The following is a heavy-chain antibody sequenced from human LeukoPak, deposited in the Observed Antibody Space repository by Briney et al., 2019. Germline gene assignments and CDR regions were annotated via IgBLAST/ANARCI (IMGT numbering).Heavy chain of an antibody. J-gene: IGHJ3*02. D-gene: IGHD2-15*01. V-gene: IGHV4-61*02. CDR2: IYTSGST. Sequence: PSQTLSLTCTVSGGSISSGSYYWSWIRQPAGKGLEWIGRIYTSGSTNYNPSLKSRVTISVDTSKNQFSLKLSSVTAADTAVYYCARDRSGGSWDAFDIWGQGTMVTVSS. CDR3: ARDRSGGSWDAFDI. CDR1: GGSISSGSYY.